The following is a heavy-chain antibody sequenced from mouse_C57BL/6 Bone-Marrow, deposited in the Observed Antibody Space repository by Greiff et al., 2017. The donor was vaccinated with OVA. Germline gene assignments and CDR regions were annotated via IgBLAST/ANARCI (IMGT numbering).Heavy chain of an antibody. Sequence: EVQVVESGGGLVKPGGSLKLSCAASGFTFSDYGMHWVRQAPEKGLEWVAYISSGSSTIYYADTVKGRFTISRDNAKNTLCLQMTSLRSEDTAMYYCARSGIYYYGSSLFAYWGQGTLVTVSA. V-gene: IGHV5-17*01. D-gene: IGHD1-1*01. CDR3: ARSGIYYYGSSLFAY. CDR1: GFTFSDYG. CDR2: ISSGSSTI. J-gene: IGHJ3*01.